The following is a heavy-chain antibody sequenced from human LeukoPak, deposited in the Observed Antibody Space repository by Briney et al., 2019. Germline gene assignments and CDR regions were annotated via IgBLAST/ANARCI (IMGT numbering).Heavy chain of an antibody. CDR1: GGSITSSSYS. Sequence: SETLSLTCTVSGGSITSSSYSWGWMRQPPGKGLEWIGSFYYSGSTFYNPSLKSRVTISADTSKNQVSLKLSSVTAADTAVYYCATISMVTRYFDYWGQGTLVTVSS. CDR3: ATISMVTRYFDY. D-gene: IGHD2-21*02. CDR2: FYYSGST. J-gene: IGHJ4*02. V-gene: IGHV4-39*07.